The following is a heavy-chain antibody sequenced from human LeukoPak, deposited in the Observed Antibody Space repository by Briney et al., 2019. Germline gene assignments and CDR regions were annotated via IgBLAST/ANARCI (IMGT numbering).Heavy chain of an antibody. J-gene: IGHJ4*02. Sequence: GGSLRLSCTASGFTFSSYSMTWVRQAPGKGLEWVSSISSSSSYIYYADSVKGRFTISRDNAKSSLYLQMDSLRAEDTAVYYCARDRGVVPTFFDYWGQGTLVPVSS. CDR1: GFTFSSYS. CDR2: ISSSSSYI. CDR3: ARDRGVVPTFFDY. V-gene: IGHV3-21*01. D-gene: IGHD3-3*01.